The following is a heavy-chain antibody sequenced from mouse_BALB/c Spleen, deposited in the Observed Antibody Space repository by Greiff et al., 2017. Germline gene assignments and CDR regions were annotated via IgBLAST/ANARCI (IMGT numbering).Heavy chain of an antibody. CDR1: GFTFSSYA. V-gene: IGHV5-9-4*01. CDR2: ISSGGSYT. J-gene: IGHJ4*01. CDR3: ARGGGNSYYYAMDY. D-gene: IGHD2-1*01. Sequence: EVQGVESGGGLVKPGGSLKLSCAASGFTFSSYAMSWVRQSPEKRLEWVAEISSGGSYTYYPDTVTGRFTISRDNAKNTLYLEMSSLRSEDTAMYYCARGGGNSYYYAMDYWGQGTSVTVSS.